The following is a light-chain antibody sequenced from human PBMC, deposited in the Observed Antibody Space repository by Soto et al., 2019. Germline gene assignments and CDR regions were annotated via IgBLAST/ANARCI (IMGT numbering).Light chain of an antibody. J-gene: IGLJ2*01. Sequence: QSALTQPPSASGSPGQSVTISCTGTSSDLGGYNFVSWYQQHPGKAPKLMIYEVNKRPSGVHDRFSGSKSGNTASLTVSGLEAEDEAEYYCSSYAGSNNVVFGGGTKLTVL. CDR2: EVN. CDR1: SSDLGGYNF. V-gene: IGLV2-8*01. CDR3: SSYAGSNNVV.